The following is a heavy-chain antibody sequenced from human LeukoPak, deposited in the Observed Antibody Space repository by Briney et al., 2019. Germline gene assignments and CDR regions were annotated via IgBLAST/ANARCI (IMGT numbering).Heavy chain of an antibody. Sequence: SITSTASGGTISIYYWSWIRQPPGKGLEWIGYIYYSGSTNYNPSLKSRVTISVDTSKNQFSLKLSSVTAADTAVYYCARSNYDILTGSFGWFDPWGQGTLVTVSS. J-gene: IGHJ5*02. CDR2: IYYSGST. CDR3: ARSNYDILTGSFGWFDP. CDR1: GGTISIYY. D-gene: IGHD3-9*01. V-gene: IGHV4-59*01.